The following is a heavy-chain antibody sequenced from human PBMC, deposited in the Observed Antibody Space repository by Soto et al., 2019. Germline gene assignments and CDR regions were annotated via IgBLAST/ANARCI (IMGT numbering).Heavy chain of an antibody. Sequence: QVQLQESGPGLVKPSQTLSLTCTVSGCSITSSGYYWSWIRQHPGEGLEWIGFTSNSGSTSYNRSLKSRVTISVDTSSNQFSLNLKSVTAANTAVYYCARGGGSTKVDYSGPGTLVTVSP. V-gene: IGHV4-31*03. CDR2: TSNSGST. CDR3: ARGGGSTKVDY. CDR1: GCSITSSGYY. J-gene: IGHJ4*02. D-gene: IGHD2-2*01.